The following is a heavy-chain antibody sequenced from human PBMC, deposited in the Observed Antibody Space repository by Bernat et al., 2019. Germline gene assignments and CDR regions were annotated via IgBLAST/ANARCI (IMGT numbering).Heavy chain of an antibody. CDR1: GFTFSSYG. CDR2: ISYDGSNK. J-gene: IGHJ4*02. D-gene: IGHD3-10*01. V-gene: IGHV3-30*18. Sequence: QVQLVESGGGVVQPGRSLRLSCAASGFTFSSYGMHWVRQAPGKGLEWVAAISYDGSNKYYADSVKGRFTISRDNSKNTLYLQMNSLRAEDTAVYYCAKDAHYYGSGSYYILGNYFDYWGQGTLVTVSS. CDR3: AKDAHYYGSGSYYILGNYFDY.